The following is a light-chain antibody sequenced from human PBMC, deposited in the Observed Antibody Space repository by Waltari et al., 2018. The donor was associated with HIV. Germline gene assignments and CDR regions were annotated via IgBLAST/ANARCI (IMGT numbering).Light chain of an antibody. J-gene: IGLJ2*01. CDR3: ASWDDSLNGPV. V-gene: IGLV1-44*01. CDR2: GKN. Sequence: QSVLTQPPSASGTPEQRVTISCSGTTSNIGRNPVSWFQHFPGTAPKVLTYGKNHRPSGVPDRFSGSQSGTSASLAISGLQSEDEADYYCASWDDSLNGPVFGGGTKLTVV. CDR1: TSNIGRNP.